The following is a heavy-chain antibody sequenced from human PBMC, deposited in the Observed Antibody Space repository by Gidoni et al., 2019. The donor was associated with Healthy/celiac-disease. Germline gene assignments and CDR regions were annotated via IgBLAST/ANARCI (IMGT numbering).Heavy chain of an antibody. CDR1: GFAFSSYA. V-gene: IGHV3-23*04. D-gene: IGHD3-10*01. Sequence: EVQLVESGGGLVKPGGSLRLSCAASGFAFSSYAMSWVRQAPGKGLEWVSAISGSGGSTYYADSVKGRFTISRDNSKNTLYLQMNSLRAEDTAVYYCAKDLYSGYYGSGSYYVSDYWGQGTLVTVSS. CDR3: AKDLYSGYYGSGSYYVSDY. J-gene: IGHJ4*02. CDR2: ISGSGGST.